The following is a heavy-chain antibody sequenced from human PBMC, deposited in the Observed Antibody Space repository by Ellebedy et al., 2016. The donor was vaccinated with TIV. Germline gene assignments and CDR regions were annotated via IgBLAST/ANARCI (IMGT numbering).Heavy chain of an antibody. Sequence: AASVKVSCKASGYTFSTYAMHWVRQAPGHRLEWMGWINAGTANTKYSQKFQGRVTITRDTSASTAYMELRRLRTEDTAVYYCARDRANDYGDKSPKWQWAFDGFDPWGQGTLVTVSS. V-gene: IGHV1-3*01. D-gene: IGHD4-23*01. J-gene: IGHJ5*02. CDR3: ARDRANDYGDKSPKWQWAFDGFDP. CDR1: GYTFSTYA. CDR2: INAGTANT.